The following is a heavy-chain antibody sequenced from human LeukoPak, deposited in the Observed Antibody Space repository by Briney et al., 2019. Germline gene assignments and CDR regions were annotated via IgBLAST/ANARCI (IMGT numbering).Heavy chain of an antibody. D-gene: IGHD1-1*01. V-gene: IGHV3-21*04. CDR3: AKGLKTTVGPYMGYHYYMDV. CDR2: ISSSSSYI. J-gene: IGHJ6*03. CDR1: GFTFSSYS. Sequence: GGSLRLSCAASGFTFSSYSMNWVRQAPGKGLEWVSSISSSSSYIYYADSVKGRFTISRDNAKNSLYLQMNNLRAEDTAVYYCAKGLKTTVGPYMGYHYYMDVWGKGTTVTVSS.